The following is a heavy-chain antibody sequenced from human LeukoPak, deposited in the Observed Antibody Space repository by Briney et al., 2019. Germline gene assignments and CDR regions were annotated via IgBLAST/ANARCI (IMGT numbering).Heavy chain of an antibody. CDR3: ARDPAIVATIYDY. J-gene: IGHJ4*02. V-gene: IGHV3-21*01. CDR2: ISSSSSYI. Sequence: RGSLRLSCAASGFTFSSYSMNWVRQAPGKGLEWVSSISSSSSYIYYADSVKGRFTISRDNAKNSLYLQMNSLRAEDTAVYYCARDPAIVATIYDYWGQGTLVTVSS. D-gene: IGHD5-12*01. CDR1: GFTFSSYS.